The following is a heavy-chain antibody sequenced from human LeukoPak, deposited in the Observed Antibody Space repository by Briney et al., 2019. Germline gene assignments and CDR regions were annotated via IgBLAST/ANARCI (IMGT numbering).Heavy chain of an antibody. V-gene: IGHV4-34*01. CDR2: INHSGST. J-gene: IGHJ5*02. Sequence: PSETLSLTCAVYGGSFSGYYWSWIRQPPGKGLEWIGEINHSGSTNYNPSLKSRVTISVDTSKNQFSLKLSSVTAADTAVYYCARRPRRNSSSWYRSPNPPTDYWFDPWGQGTLVTVSS. CDR3: ARRPRRNSSSWYRSPNPPTDYWFDP. D-gene: IGHD6-13*01. CDR1: GGSFSGYY.